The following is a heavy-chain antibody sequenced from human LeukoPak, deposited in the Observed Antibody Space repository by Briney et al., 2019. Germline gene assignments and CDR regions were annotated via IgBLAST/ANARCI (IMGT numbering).Heavy chain of an antibody. Sequence: SETLSLTCTVSGGSISSNGYWWGWVRQPPGKELEWIGTIYYSGSTYYNPSLKSRVTISIDTSKNQVSLKLSSVTAADTAVYYCAKRAYGVGFEYWGQGTLVTVSS. CDR3: AKRAYGVGFEY. J-gene: IGHJ4*02. CDR1: GGSISSNGYW. V-gene: IGHV4-39*01. D-gene: IGHD4-17*01. CDR2: IYYSGST.